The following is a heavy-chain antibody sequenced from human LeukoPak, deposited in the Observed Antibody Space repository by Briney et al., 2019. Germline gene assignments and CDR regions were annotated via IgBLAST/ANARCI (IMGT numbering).Heavy chain of an antibody. Sequence: PGGSLRLSCAASGFTFSSYSMNWVRQAPGKGLEWVSSISSSSSYIYYADSVEGRFTISRDNAKNSLYLQMNSLRAEDTAVYYCARDRGYCGGDCYEPPNYWGQGTLVTVSS. D-gene: IGHD2-21*02. J-gene: IGHJ4*02. CDR2: ISSSSSYI. CDR3: ARDRGYCGGDCYEPPNY. V-gene: IGHV3-21*01. CDR1: GFTFSSYS.